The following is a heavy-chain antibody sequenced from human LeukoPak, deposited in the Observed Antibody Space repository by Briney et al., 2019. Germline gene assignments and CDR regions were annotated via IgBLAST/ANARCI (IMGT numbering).Heavy chain of an antibody. V-gene: IGHV4-39*07. J-gene: IGHJ4*02. CDR3: ARGSYYSDSSGFDY. Sequence: SETLSLTCTVSGGSISSNNYYWGWIRQPPGKGLEWVGNIYYGGSTYQNPSLRSRVAISVDTSKNQVSLRLYSVTAADTALYYCARGSYYSDSSGFDYWGQGTLVTVSS. CDR2: IYYGGST. D-gene: IGHD3-22*01. CDR1: GGSISSNNYY.